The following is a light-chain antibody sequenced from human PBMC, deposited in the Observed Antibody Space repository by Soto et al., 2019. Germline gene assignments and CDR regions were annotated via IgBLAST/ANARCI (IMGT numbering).Light chain of an antibody. CDR2: WAS. V-gene: IGKV4-1*01. Sequence: DIVMTQCPDSLAVSLGERATINCKSSQSVLYSSNNKNYLAWYQQKPGQPPNLLIYWASTRESGVPDRFSGSGSGTDFTLTISSLQAEDVAVYYCQQYYNTLWTLGQGTKLEIK. CDR3: QQYYNTLWT. J-gene: IGKJ2*02. CDR1: QSVLYSSNNKNY.